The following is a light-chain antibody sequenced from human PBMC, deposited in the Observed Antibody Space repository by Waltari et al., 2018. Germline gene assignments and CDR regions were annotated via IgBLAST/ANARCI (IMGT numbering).Light chain of an antibody. CDR1: QSVLYSSNNKNY. CDR2: WAS. CDR3: QQYYSSWT. J-gene: IGKJ1*01. Sequence: DIVMTQAPDYLAVSLGERATINCQSSQSVLYSSNNKNYLAWYQQKPGQPPKLLIYWASTRESGVPDRFSGSGSGTDFTLTISSLQAEDVAVYYCQQYYSSWTFGQGTKVEIK. V-gene: IGKV4-1*01.